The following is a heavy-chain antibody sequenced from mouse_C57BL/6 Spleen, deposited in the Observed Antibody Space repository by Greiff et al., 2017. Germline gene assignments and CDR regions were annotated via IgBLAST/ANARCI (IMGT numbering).Heavy chain of an antibody. CDR1: GYSITSGYY. Sequence: EVKVEESGPGLVKPSQSLSLTCSVTGYSITSGYYWNWIRQFPGNKLEWMGYISYDGSTNYNPSLNNRISITRDTSKNQFFLKLNSVTTEVTATYYCAREGDYYGSSSCAYWGQGTLVTVSA. J-gene: IGHJ3*01. CDR2: ISYDGST. V-gene: IGHV3-6*01. D-gene: IGHD1-1*01. CDR3: AREGDYYGSSSCAY.